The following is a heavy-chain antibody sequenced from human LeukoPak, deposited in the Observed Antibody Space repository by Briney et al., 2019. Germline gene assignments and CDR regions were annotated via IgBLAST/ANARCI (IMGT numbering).Heavy chain of an antibody. Sequence: GGSLRLSCAASGFTTNSHYMHWVRQAPGKRLEWVSVVYIGGATYYADSVKGRFTISRDDSKNTLFLQMNSLRVEDTAVYFRATRDLQSSSDILKWGQGTLVTVSS. V-gene: IGHV3-66*01. CDR1: GFTTNSHY. CDR3: ATRDLQSSSDILK. J-gene: IGHJ4*02. CDR2: VYIGGAT. D-gene: IGHD3-9*01.